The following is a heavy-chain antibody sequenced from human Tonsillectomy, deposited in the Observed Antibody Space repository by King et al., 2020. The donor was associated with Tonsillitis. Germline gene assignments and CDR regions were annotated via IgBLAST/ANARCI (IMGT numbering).Heavy chain of an antibody. V-gene: IGHV1-2*02. CDR1: GYTFTGYY. CDR3: ARDYYGSGTNFDY. J-gene: IGHJ4*02. Sequence: VQLVESGAEVKKPGASVKVSCKASGYTFTGYYMHWVRQAPGQGLEWMGWINPNSGGTNYAQKFQGRVTMTRDTSISTAYMELSRLRSDDTAVYYCARDYYGSGTNFDYWGQGTLVTVSS. CDR2: INPNSGGT. D-gene: IGHD3-10*01.